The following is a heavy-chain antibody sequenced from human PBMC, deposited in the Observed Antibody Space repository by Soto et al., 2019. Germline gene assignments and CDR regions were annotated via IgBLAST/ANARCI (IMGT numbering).Heavy chain of an antibody. CDR1: GFTFSSYA. CDR3: ARGGRGYEFDY. D-gene: IGHD5-12*01. Sequence: GGSLRLSCAASGFTFSSYAMHWVRQAPGKGLEYVSVISSNGGTTYYANSVKGRFTISRDNSKNTLYLQMGSLRAEDMAVYYCARGGRGYEFDYWGQGTLVTSPQ. CDR2: ISSNGGTT. J-gene: IGHJ4*02. V-gene: IGHV3-64*01.